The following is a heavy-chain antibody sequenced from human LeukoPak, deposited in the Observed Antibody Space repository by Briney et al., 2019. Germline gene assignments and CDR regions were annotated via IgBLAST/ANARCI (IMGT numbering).Heavy chain of an antibody. D-gene: IGHD2/OR15-2a*01. J-gene: IGHJ6*02. Sequence: GGSLRLSCAASGFTFSDYYMGWIRQAPGQGLEWVSYTSSSGGTMYYANSVKGRFTISRDNAKNSLSLQMNSLRAEDTAVYYCANLSPRNGMDVWGQGTTVTVSS. V-gene: IGHV3-11*01. CDR1: GFTFSDYY. CDR2: TSSSGGTM. CDR3: ANLSPRNGMDV.